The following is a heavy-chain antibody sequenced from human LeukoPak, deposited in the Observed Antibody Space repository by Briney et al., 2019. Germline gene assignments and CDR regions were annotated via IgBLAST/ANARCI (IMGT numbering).Heavy chain of an antibody. D-gene: IGHD5-24*01. V-gene: IGHV3-33*01. CDR3: AREKRDGNIEDY. CDR2: IWSDGSNR. Sequence: PRGSLRLSCAASGFTFSTYVMHWVRQAPGKGLQWVAVIWSDGSNRDYADSVKGRFTISRDNSKNTLYLQMNSLRGEDTAVYYCAREKRDGNIEDYWGQGTLVTVSS. CDR1: GFTFSTYV. J-gene: IGHJ4*02.